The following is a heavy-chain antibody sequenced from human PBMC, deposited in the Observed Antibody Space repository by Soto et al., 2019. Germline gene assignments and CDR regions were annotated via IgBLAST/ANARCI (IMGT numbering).Heavy chain of an antibody. D-gene: IGHD6-13*01. Sequence: EVQLVESGGGLVKPGGSLRLSCAASGFTFSSHSMNWVRQAPGKGLEWVSSISISSTYIYYADSLKGRFTISRDDAKNSLHLQMNSLRAEYTAVYYCARARYSSSWSHYYYGMDVWGQGTTVTVSS. CDR3: ARARYSSSWSHYYYGMDV. J-gene: IGHJ6*02. V-gene: IGHV3-21*03. CDR1: GFTFSSHS. CDR2: ISISSTYI.